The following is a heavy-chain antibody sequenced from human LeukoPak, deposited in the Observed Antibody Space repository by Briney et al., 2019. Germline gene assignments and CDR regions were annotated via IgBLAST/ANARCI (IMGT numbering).Heavy chain of an antibody. CDR2: INPNSGGT. J-gene: IGHJ4*02. Sequence: ASVKVSYKASGYTFTGYYMHWVRQAPGQGLEWMGWINPNSGGTNYAQKFQGRVTMTRDTSISTAYMELSRLRSDDTAVYYCAREFPPGIAAAAPLDYWGQGTLVTVSS. V-gene: IGHV1-2*02. CDR1: GYTFTGYY. CDR3: AREFPPGIAAAAPLDY. D-gene: IGHD6-13*01.